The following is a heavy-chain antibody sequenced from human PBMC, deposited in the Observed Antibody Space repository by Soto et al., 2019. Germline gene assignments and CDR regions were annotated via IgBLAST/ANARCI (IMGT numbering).Heavy chain of an antibody. D-gene: IGHD2-2*01. CDR3: ARDHFVVVPAAMGFYGMDV. Sequence: EVQLVESGGGLVQPGESLRLSCAASGFTFSSYEMNWVRQAPGKGLEWVSYISSSGSTIYYADSVKGRFTISRDNAKNSLYLQMNSLRAEDTAVYYCARDHFVVVPAAMGFYGMDVWGQGTTVTVSS. CDR2: ISSSGSTI. V-gene: IGHV3-48*03. J-gene: IGHJ6*02. CDR1: GFTFSSYE.